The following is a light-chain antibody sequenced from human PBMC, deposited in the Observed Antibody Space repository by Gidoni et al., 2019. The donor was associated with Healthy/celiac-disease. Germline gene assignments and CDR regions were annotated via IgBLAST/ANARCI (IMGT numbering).Light chain of an antibody. CDR2: DLS. J-gene: IGLJ3*02. CDR1: SSDVGGYNY. Sequence: QSALTQPASVSGSPGQSITISCTGTSSDVGGYNYVSWYQHNPGKAPKLMIYDLSNRPSGVSNRFAGSKSGNTASLTISGLQAEDEADYYCSSYTSSSTRVFGGGTKLTVL. V-gene: IGLV2-14*03. CDR3: SSYTSSSTRV.